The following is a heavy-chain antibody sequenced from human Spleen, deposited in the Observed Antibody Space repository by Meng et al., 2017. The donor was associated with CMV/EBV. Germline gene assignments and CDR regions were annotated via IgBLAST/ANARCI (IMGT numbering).Heavy chain of an antibody. V-gene: IGHV3-23*03. J-gene: IGHJ4*02. CDR2: IYSGGSST. CDR1: GFTFSTYA. Sequence: GESLKISCVASGFTFSTYAMSWVRQAPGKGLEWVSIIYSGGSSTYSGDSVKGRFTVSRDNAKNSLYLHMNNVRAEDTAVYFCTKLFDFWGQGMLVTVSS. CDR3: TKLFDF.